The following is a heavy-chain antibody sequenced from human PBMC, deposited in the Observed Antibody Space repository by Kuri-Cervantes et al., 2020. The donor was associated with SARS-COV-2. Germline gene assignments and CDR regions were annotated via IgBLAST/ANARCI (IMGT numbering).Heavy chain of an antibody. CDR2: IYYTGST. J-gene: IGHJ6*03. CDR3: ARSGSYPYYYYYMDV. CDR1: GGSISSGHYY. Sequence: SETLSLTCTVSGGSISSGHYYWSWIRQPPGKGLEWIDYIYYTGSTYYNPSLKSRVTISVDTSKNQFSLKLSSVTAADTAVYYCARSGSYPYYYYYMDVWGKGTTVTVSS. V-gene: IGHV4-61*01. D-gene: IGHD1-26*01.